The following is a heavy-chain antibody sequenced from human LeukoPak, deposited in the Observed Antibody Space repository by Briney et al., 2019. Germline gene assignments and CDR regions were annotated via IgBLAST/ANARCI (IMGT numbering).Heavy chain of an antibody. CDR2: MRSGGTT. CDR1: GFTVSSNY. Sequence: GGSLRLSCAASGFTVSSNYMNWVRQAPGKGLEWVSVMRSGGTTSYADSVKGRFTISRDSSKNMLYLQMNSLRAEDTAMYYCARESLKGSTTDGFDIWGQGTMVTVSS. CDR3: ARESLKGSTTDGFDI. J-gene: IGHJ3*02. V-gene: IGHV3-53*01. D-gene: IGHD5/OR15-5a*01.